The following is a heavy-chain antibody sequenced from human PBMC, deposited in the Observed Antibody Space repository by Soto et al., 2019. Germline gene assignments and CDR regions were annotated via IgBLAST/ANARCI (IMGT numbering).Heavy chain of an antibody. CDR3: ATSLYYYDSSGYYLDY. CDR1: GGSISSGDYY. D-gene: IGHD3-22*01. CDR2: IYYSGST. J-gene: IGHJ4*02. V-gene: IGHV4-30-4*01. Sequence: PSLTCTVSGGSISSGDYYWSWIRQPPGKGLEWIGYIYYSGSTYYNPSLKSRVTISVDTSKNQFSLKLSSVTAADTAVYYCATSLYYYDSSGYYLDYWGQGTLVTVSS.